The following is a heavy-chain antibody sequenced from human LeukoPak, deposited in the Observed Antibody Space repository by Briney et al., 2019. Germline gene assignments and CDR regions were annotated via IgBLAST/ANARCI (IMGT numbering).Heavy chain of an antibody. D-gene: IGHD3-3*01. CDR2: ISNDGRNK. Sequence: GGSLRLSCAASGFTFSSYAMHWVRQAPGKGLEWVAVISNDGRNKYNADSVKGRFTISRDNSKNTLYQQMNSLRAEDTAVYYCARDPVSTGLRINSDYWGQGTLVTVSP. V-gene: IGHV3-30*04. CDR3: ARDPVSTGLRINSDY. J-gene: IGHJ4*02. CDR1: GFTFSSYA.